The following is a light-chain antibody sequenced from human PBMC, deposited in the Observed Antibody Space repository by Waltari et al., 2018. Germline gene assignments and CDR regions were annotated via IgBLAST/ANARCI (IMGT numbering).Light chain of an antibody. V-gene: IGKV3-20*01. CDR3: QQDYTSSPGT. J-gene: IGKJ1*01. Sequence: EIVLTQSPGTLSLSPGGRATLSCRASQSVSSSYLAWYQQKPGQAPRLLIYGASRRATGIPDRFSGSGSGTDFTLTISRLEPEDFAVYYCQQDYTSSPGTFGQGTKVEIK. CDR2: GAS. CDR1: QSVSSSY.